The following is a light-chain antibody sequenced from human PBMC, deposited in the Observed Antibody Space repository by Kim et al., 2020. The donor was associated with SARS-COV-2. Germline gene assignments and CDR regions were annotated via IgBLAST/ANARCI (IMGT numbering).Light chain of an antibody. CDR2: EDN. CDR3: QSSDSTTVV. Sequence: NFMLTQPHSVSESPGKTVTISCTRSSGSIASSYVQWYQQRPGSSPTTVIYEDNERPSGVPDLFSGSIDSSSNSSSLTISGLKTEDEAEYYCQSSDSTTVVFGGGTQLTVL. J-gene: IGLJ2*01. CDR1: SGSIASSY. V-gene: IGLV6-57*01.